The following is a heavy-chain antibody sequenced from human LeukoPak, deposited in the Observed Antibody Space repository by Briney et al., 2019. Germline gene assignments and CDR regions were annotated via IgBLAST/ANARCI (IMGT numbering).Heavy chain of an antibody. CDR2: IWYGGNNK. D-gene: IGHD2-21*02. J-gene: IGHJ3*02. V-gene: IGHV3-33*01. CDR1: GFTFSGYG. Sequence: GGSLRLSCAASGFTFSGYGMHWVRQAPGKGLEWVSLIWYGGNNKAYADSVRARFTISRDNSKNTLYLQMNSLRAEDTAVYYCARRGCIGGDCYTPNTYDMWGQGTMVTVSS. CDR3: ARRGCIGGDCYTPNTYDM.